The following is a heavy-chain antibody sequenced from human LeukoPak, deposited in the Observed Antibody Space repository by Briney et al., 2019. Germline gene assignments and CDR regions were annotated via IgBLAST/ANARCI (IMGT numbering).Heavy chain of an antibody. CDR2: ISGSGGST. CDR3: AKDLLAYCGGDCYSDY. J-gene: IGHJ4*02. CDR1: GFTFSSYA. V-gene: IGHV3-23*01. D-gene: IGHD2-21*02. Sequence: GGSLRLSCAASGFTFSSYAMSWVRQAPGKGLEWVSAISGSGGSTYYADSVKGRFTISRDNSKNTLYLQMNSLRAEDTAVYYCAKDLLAYCGGDCYSDYWGQGTLVTVSS.